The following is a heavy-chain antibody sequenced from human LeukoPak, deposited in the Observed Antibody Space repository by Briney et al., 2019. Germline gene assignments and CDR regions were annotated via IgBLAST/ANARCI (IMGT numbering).Heavy chain of an antibody. J-gene: IGHJ5*02. Sequence: PSETLSLTCTVSSGSISSGYYWGWIRQPPGKGLEWIGSIYHSGSTYYNPSLKSRVTISVDTSKNQFSLKLNSVTAADTAVYYCATVTAVAGDNWFDPWGQGTLVTVSS. CDR3: ATVTAVAGDNWFDP. V-gene: IGHV4-38-2*02. CDR1: SGSISSGYY. CDR2: IYHSGST. D-gene: IGHD6-19*01.